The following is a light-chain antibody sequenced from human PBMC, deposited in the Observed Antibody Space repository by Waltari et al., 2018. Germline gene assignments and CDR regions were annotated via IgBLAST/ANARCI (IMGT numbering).Light chain of an antibody. Sequence: EVELTQSPATLSFSPGERATLSCRASQSVSTYLAWYQHKPGQAPRLLIYDASNRATGIPARFSGSGSGTDFTLTISSLEPEDFAVYYCQQRTNWQLTFGGGTKVEIK. J-gene: IGKJ4*01. CDR1: QSVSTY. CDR2: DAS. CDR3: QQRTNWQLT. V-gene: IGKV3-11*01.